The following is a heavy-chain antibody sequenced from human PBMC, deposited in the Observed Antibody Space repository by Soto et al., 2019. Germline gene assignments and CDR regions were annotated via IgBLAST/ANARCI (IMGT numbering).Heavy chain of an antibody. CDR1: GGTFSSYA. D-gene: IGHD2-21*02. J-gene: IGHJ5*02. CDR2: IIPIFGTA. Sequence: SVKVSCKASGGTFSSYAISWVRQAPGQGLEWMGGIIPIFGTANYAQKFQGRVTITADESTSTAYMEVSSLRSEDTAVYYCERTDNSCGDDCYTLLNWFDPWGQGTLVTVSA. V-gene: IGHV1-69*13. CDR3: ERTDNSCGDDCYTLLNWFDP.